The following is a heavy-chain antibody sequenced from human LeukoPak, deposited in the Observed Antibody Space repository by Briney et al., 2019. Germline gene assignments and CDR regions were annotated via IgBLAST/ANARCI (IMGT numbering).Heavy chain of an antibody. CDR2: ISTDSLTI. Sequence: GGSLRLSCAASGFTFSSHAMNWVRQAPGKGLEWISSISTDSLTIKYADFVSGQFTISRDNAEHLLFLQMNSLRAEDTAVYYCARKAQTGSHSGPFDIWGQGTLVTVSS. CDR1: GFTFSSHA. V-gene: IGHV3-48*04. D-gene: IGHD1-26*01. J-gene: IGHJ3*02. CDR3: ARKAQTGSHSGPFDI.